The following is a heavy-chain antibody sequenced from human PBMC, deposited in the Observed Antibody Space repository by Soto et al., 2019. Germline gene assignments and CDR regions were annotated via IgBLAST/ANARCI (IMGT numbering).Heavy chain of an antibody. J-gene: IGHJ4*02. CDR3: ARVQDSSRRDY. D-gene: IGHD6-13*01. CDR2: IIPIFGTA. CDR1: GGTFSSYA. Sequence: QVQLVQSGAEVKKPGSSVKVSCKASGGTFSSYAISWVRQAPGQGLEWMGGIIPIFGTANYAQKFQGRVTMTAVEPTGTAYMERSSLRSEDTAVYYCARVQDSSRRDYWGQGTLVTVSS. V-gene: IGHV1-69*12.